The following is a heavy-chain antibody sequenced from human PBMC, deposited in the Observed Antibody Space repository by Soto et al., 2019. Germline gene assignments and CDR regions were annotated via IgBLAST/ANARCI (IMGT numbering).Heavy chain of an antibody. D-gene: IGHD3-10*01. Sequence: SETLSLTCTVSGGSIGSYYWSWIRQPAGKGLEWIGRIYTSGSTNYNPSLKSRVTMSVDTSKNQFSLKLSSVTAADTAVYYCARVATMVRGPDAFDIWGQGTMVTVSS. CDR1: GGSIGSYY. CDR2: IYTSGST. CDR3: ARVATMVRGPDAFDI. J-gene: IGHJ3*02. V-gene: IGHV4-4*07.